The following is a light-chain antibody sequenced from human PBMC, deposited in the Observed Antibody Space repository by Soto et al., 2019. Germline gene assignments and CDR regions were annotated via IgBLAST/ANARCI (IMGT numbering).Light chain of an antibody. CDR2: EVT. V-gene: IGLV2-8*01. J-gene: IGLJ1*01. Sequence: QSVLTQPSSASGSPGESVTMSCTGTSRDVGAYVYVSWFQQHPGKAPKLLIYEVTKRPSGVPDRFSGSRSGNTASLTVSGLQVEDEADYYCSSYTARGTRVFGTGTKLTVL. CDR3: SSYTARGTRV. CDR1: SRDVGAYVY.